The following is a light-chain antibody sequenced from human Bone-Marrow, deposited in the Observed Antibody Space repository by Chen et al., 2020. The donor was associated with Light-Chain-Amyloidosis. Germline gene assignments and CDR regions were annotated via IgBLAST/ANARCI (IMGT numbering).Light chain of an antibody. CDR3: QQYHSCPFP. CDR1: QSITSW. CDR2: EES. J-gene: IGKJ3*01. V-gene: IGKV1-5*03. Sequence: DIQMTQSPSTLSASVGDRVTITCRASQSITSWLAWYQQKSGKAPKLLISEESNLESGVPSRFSGSGSGTEFTLTINNLQPDDFATYYCQQYHSCPFPFGPGTKVDI.